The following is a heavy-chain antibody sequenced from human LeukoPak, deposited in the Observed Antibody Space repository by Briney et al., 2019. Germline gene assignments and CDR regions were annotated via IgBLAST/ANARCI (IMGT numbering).Heavy chain of an antibody. CDR3: ARGDFWSGYCGY. D-gene: IGHD3-3*01. CDR1: GYTFTSYD. CDR2: MNPNSGNT. J-gene: IGHJ4*02. V-gene: IGHV1-8*03. Sequence: ASVKVSYKASGYTFTSYDINWVRQATGQGLEWMGWMNPNSGNTGYAQKFQGRVTITRNTSISTAYMELSSLRSEDTAVYYCARGDFWSGYCGYWGQGTLVTVSS.